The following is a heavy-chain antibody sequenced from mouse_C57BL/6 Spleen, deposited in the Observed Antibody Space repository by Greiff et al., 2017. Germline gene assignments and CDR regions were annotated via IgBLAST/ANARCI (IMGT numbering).Heavy chain of an antibody. D-gene: IGHD2-2*01. J-gene: IGHJ4*01. Sequence: VQLQQSGAELVRPGTSVKLSCKASGYTFTNYWIGWAKQRPGHGLEWIGDIYPGGGYTNYNEKFKGKATLTADKSSSTAYMQFSSLTSEDSAISYCGRGGYESYAMDYWGQGTSVTVSS. CDR2: IYPGGGYT. CDR3: GRGGYESYAMDY. V-gene: IGHV1-63*01. CDR1: GYTFTNYW.